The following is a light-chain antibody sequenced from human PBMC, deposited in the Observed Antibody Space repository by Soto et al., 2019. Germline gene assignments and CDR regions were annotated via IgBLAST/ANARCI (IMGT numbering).Light chain of an antibody. CDR2: EVS. CDR3: SSYTGSGTVWV. Sequence: QSALTQPASVSGSPGQSIAISCTGTSSDVGGYDRVSWYQQHPGKAPKLMVYEVSNRPSGVSNRFSGSKSDNTASLTISGLQDEDEADYYCSSYTGSGTVWVFGGGTKVTVL. CDR1: SSDVGGYDR. V-gene: IGLV2-14*01. J-gene: IGLJ3*02.